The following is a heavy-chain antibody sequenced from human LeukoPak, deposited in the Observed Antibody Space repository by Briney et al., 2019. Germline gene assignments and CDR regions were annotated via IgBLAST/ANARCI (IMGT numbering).Heavy chain of an antibody. J-gene: IGHJ4*02. V-gene: IGHV3-7*01. CDR2: MKRDGGEK. D-gene: IGHD5-18*01. Sequence: GGSLRLSCEASTFTFTPGWMSWVRQAPGKGLEWVAMMKRDGGEKHYVDSVRGRVTISRDNAKNSLYLQMDSLRDEDTAVYYCASLDTAHPSGVHWGQGTLVTVSS. CDR3: ASLDTAHPSGVH. CDR1: TFTFTPGW.